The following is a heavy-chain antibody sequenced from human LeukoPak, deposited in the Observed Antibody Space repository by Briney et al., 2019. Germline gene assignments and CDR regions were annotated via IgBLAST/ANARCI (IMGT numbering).Heavy chain of an antibody. CDR3: VTDTQVAPGDIIMFRDY. CDR2: VYPEDGET. D-gene: IGHD3-10*01. J-gene: IGHJ4*02. CDR1: GYRFTDYY. V-gene: IGHV1-69-2*01. Sequence: APVKVSCKASGYRFTDYYIYWVQQAPGKWIEWMGRVYPEDGETVYAEKFKDRLTMTADTSTNTAYMELTSLRSADTAVYYCVTDTQVAPGDIIMFRDYWGQGALVTVSS.